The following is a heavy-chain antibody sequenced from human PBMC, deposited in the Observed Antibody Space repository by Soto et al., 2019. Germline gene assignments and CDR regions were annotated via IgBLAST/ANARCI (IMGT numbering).Heavy chain of an antibody. D-gene: IGHD5-18*01. Sequence: QMQLQESDPGLVKPSETLSLTCTVSGGSVTSDEDYWSWIRQSPGKGLEWIGYISNSGSTGYNPSLKTRLSMSVDRSKNQFTLRLTSVTAADTAVYFGATESGSTYGYFDYWGQGTQVTVSS. J-gene: IGHJ4*02. CDR3: ATESGSTYGYFDY. V-gene: IGHV4-30-4*01. CDR1: GGSVTSDEDY. CDR2: ISNSGST.